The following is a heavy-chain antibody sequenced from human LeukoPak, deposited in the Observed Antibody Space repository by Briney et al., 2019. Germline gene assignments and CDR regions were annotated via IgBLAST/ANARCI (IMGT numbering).Heavy chain of an antibody. CDR3: ARNDYGDPPFDY. CDR2: IYYSGST. Sequence: PSETLSLTCTVSGGSISSYYWSWIRQPPGKGLEWIGYIYYSGSTNYNPSLKSRVTISVDTSKTHFSLKLSSVTAADTAVYYCARNDYGDPPFDYWGQGTLVTVSS. D-gene: IGHD4-17*01. J-gene: IGHJ4*02. CDR1: GGSISSYY. V-gene: IGHV4-59*01.